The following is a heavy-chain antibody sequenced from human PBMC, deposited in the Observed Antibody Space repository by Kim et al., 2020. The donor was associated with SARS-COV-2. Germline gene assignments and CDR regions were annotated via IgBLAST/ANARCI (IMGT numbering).Heavy chain of an antibody. J-gene: IGHJ4*02. D-gene: IGHD6-13*01. CDR3: ARASGQQLENDY. Sequence: NYAQKFQGRVTITADKSTSTAYMELSSLRSEDTAVYYCARASGQQLENDYWGQGTLVTVSS. V-gene: IGHV1-69*04.